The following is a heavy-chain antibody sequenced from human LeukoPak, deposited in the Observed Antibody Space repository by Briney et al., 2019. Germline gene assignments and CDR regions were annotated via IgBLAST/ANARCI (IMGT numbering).Heavy chain of an antibody. D-gene: IGHD3-3*01. J-gene: IGHJ4*02. V-gene: IGHV4-61*08. Sequence: SETLSLTCTVSGGSISSGDYYWSWIRQPPGKGLEWIGYIYYSGSTNYNPSLKSRVTISVDTSKNQFSLKLSSVTAADTAVYYCARGTEYYDFWSGYWPYFDYWGQGTLVTVSS. CDR2: IYYSGST. CDR1: GGSISSGDYY. CDR3: ARGTEYYDFWSGYWPYFDY.